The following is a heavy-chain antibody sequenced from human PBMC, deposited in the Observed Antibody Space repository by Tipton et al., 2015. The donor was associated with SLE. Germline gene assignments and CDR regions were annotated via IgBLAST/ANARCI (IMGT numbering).Heavy chain of an antibody. Sequence: TLSLTCTVSGGSISSSSYYWGWIRQPPGKGLVWIGSIYYSGSTYYNPSLKSRFTISVDTSKNQFSLKLSSVTAADTAVYYCARDHTPYYDFWIGYPWADYFESWGQGTLVTVSS. J-gene: IGHJ4*02. CDR3: ARDHTPYYDFWIGYPWADYFES. CDR1: GGSISSSSYY. D-gene: IGHD3-3*01. CDR2: IYYSGST. V-gene: IGHV4-39*07.